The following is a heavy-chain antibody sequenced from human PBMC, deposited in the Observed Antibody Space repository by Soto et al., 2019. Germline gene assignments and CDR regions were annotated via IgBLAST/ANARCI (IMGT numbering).Heavy chain of an antibody. D-gene: IGHD2-21*02. Sequence: HVQLQESGPGLVKPSETLSLTCNVSGGSLKSGGYYWSWVRQLPGKGLEWIGYINHSGSTYYRPSLKSRITMPVDTSKNQFAPRLNYGTGAETAVYYCEAFVVVAVSDYWGQGTLVTVSS. CDR1: GGSLKSGGYY. CDR2: INHSGST. V-gene: IGHV4-31*03. J-gene: IGHJ4*02. CDR3: EAFVVVAVSDY.